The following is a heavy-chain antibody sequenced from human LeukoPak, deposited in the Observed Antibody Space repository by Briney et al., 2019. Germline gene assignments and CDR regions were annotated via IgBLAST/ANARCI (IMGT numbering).Heavy chain of an antibody. CDR1: GYSFTSYW. CDR2: IYPGDSDT. CDR3: ARTRYSSSWVIYDY. J-gene: IGHJ4*02. V-gene: IGHV5-51*01. Sequence: PGESLKISRKGSGYSFTSYWIGWVRQLPGKGLEWMGIIYPGDSDTRYSPSFQGQVTISADKSISTAYLQWSSLKASDTAMYYCARTRYSSSWVIYDYWGQGTLVTVSS. D-gene: IGHD6-13*01.